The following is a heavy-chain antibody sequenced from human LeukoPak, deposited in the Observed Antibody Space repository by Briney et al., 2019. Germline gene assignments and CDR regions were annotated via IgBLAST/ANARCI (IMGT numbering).Heavy chain of an antibody. CDR3: ATAAAGPYGYFDY. V-gene: IGHV3-48*04. CDR1: GFTFSSCS. J-gene: IGHJ4*02. CDR2: ISRSSSTI. D-gene: IGHD6-13*01. Sequence: PGGSLRLSCAASGFTFSSCSMNWVRQVPGKGLEWVSYISRSSSTIYYADSVKGRFTISRDNAKNSLYLQMNNLRAEDTAVYYCATAAAGPYGYFDYWGQGTLVTVSS.